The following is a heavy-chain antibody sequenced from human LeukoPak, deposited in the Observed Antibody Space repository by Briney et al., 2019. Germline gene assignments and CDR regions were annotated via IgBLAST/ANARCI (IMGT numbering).Heavy chain of an antibody. D-gene: IGHD3-10*01. J-gene: IGHJ4*02. V-gene: IGHV1-18*01. CDR3: ARDRTMYYYGSGSYYMPFDY. Sequence: ASVKVSCKASVYTFTSYGISWVRQAPGQGLEWMGWISAYNGNTNYAQKLQGRVTMTTDTSTSTAYMELRSLRSDDTAVYYCARDRTMYYYGSGSYYMPFDYWGQGTLVTVSS. CDR1: VYTFTSYG. CDR2: ISAYNGNT.